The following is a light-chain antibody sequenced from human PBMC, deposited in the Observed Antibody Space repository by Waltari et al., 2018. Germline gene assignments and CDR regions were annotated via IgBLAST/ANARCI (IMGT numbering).Light chain of an antibody. V-gene: IGKV1-12*01. CDR3: QQGNSFPPT. J-gene: IGKJ1*01. CDR1: QGISSW. Sequence: DLQMPQSPSSVVASVGDRVTITCPASQGISSWLAWYQQKPGSAPKVLIYSASTLQTGVPSRFSGSGSGTDFTLTIDSLQPEDFATYYCQQGNSFPPTFGQGTKVEIK. CDR2: SAS.